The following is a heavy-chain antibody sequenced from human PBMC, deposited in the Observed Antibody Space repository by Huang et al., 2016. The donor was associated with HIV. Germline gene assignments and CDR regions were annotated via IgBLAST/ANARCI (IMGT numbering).Heavy chain of an antibody. CDR1: GFTFSGFS. J-gene: IGHJ4*02. CDR2: IGEAGHTT. Sequence: EVQLLESGGGLVQPGGSLGLSCAASGFTFSGFSMNWVRQAPGKGLEWVATIGEAGHTTYYSDSVKGRFSVSRDNSKNTLWLQMNTLRVEDTALYFCAKAGSSWHSPYDYWGQGTLVTVSS. D-gene: IGHD6-13*01. CDR3: AKAGSSWHSPYDY. V-gene: IGHV3-23*01.